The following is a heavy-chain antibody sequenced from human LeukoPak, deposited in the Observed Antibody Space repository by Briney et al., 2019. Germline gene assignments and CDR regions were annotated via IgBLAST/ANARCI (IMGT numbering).Heavy chain of an antibody. V-gene: IGHV3-23*01. CDR3: AKPLDLSGSYYPFDY. J-gene: IGHJ4*02. CDR1: GFTFSSYA. Sequence: GGSLRHSCAASGFTFSSYAMSWVRQAPGKGLEWVSAISGSGGSTYYADSVKGRFTISRDNSKNTLYLQMNSLRAEDTAVYYCAKPLDLSGSYYPFDYWGQGTLVTVSS. CDR2: ISGSGGST. D-gene: IGHD3-10*01.